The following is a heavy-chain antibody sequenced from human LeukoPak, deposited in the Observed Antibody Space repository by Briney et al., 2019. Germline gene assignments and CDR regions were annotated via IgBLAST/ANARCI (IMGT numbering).Heavy chain of an antibody. V-gene: IGHV3-48*03. CDR2: ISHSGRTI. Sequence: QPGGSLRLSCAASGFTFSNYELNWVRQAPGKGLEWVSYISHSGRTIYYADSVKGRFTISRDNSKNTLYLQMNSLRAEDTAVYYCARDGTSIVGSLDYWGQGTLVTVSS. D-gene: IGHD1-26*01. CDR1: GFTFSNYE. J-gene: IGHJ4*02. CDR3: ARDGTSIVGSLDY.